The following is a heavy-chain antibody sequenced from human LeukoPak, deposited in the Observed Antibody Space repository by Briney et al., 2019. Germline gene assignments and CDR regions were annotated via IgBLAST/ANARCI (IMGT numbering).Heavy chain of an antibody. CDR3: AGGGYSYGRDIDY. CDR1: GFTFSSYW. CDR2: INSDGSST. J-gene: IGHJ4*02. V-gene: IGHV3-74*01. Sequence: AGGSLRLSCAASGFTFSSYWMHWVRQAPGKGLVWVSRINSDGSSTNYADSVKGRFTISRDNAKNTLYLQMNSLRAEDTAVYYCAGGGYSYGRDIDYWGQGTLVTVSP. D-gene: IGHD5-18*01.